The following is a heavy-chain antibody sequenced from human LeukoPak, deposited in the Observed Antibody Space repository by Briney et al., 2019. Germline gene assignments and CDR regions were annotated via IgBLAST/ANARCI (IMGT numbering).Heavy chain of an antibody. J-gene: IGHJ3*02. CDR1: GGSISSYY. CDR2: IYYSGST. CDR3: ARAFDI. Sequence: SETLSLTCTVSGGSISSYYWSWTRQPPGKGLEWIGYIYYSGSTNYNPSLKSRVAISVDTSKNQFSLKLSSVTAADTAVYYCARAFDIWGQGTMVTVSS. V-gene: IGHV4-59*01.